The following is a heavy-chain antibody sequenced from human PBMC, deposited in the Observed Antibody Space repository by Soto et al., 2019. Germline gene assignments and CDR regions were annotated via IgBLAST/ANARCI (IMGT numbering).Heavy chain of an antibody. CDR1: GFTVSNKY. V-gene: IGHV3-53*02. Sequence: VQLVETGGGLIQPGGSLRLSCVASGFTVSNKYMSWVRQSPGKGLEWLSVIASDGTTFYADSVKGRFTISRDISRNTVFLQMNSLRVEDTAVYYCARDQFSLCWWGQGTLVTVSS. D-gene: IGHD2-2*01. CDR3: ARDQFSLCW. J-gene: IGHJ4*02. CDR2: IASDGTT.